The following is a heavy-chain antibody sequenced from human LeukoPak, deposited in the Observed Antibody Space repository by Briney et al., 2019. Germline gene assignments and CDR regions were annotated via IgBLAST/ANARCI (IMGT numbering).Heavy chain of an antibody. CDR3: VRDRDVVPAASVGWFDP. D-gene: IGHD2-2*01. V-gene: IGHV4-4*07. CDR2: IYTSGST. Sequence: SETLSLTCTVSGGSISSYYWSWIRQPAGKGLEWIGRIYTSGSTNYNPSLKSRVTMSVDTSKNQFSLKLSSVTAADTAVYYCVRDRDVVPAASVGWFDPWGQGTLVTVSS. CDR1: GGSISSYY. J-gene: IGHJ5*02.